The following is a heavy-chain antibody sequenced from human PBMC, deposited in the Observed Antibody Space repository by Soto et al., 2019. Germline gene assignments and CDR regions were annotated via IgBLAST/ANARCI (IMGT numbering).Heavy chain of an antibody. V-gene: IGHV4-30-4*01. J-gene: IGHJ5*01. CDR1: GDSISTVDYF. CDR2: IYKSATT. D-gene: IGHD2-15*01. Sequence: QVQLLESGPGLVKPSQTLSLTCSVSGDSISTVDYFWAWIRQPPGQALEYIGYIYKSATTYYNPSFESRVALSLDTSKSQFSLNVSSVTAADTAVYFCARGRYCLTGRCFPNWFDSWGQGTLVTVSS. CDR3: ARGRYCLTGRCFPNWFDS.